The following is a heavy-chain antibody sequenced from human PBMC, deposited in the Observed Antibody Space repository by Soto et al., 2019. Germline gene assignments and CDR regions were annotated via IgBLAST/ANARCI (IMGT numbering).Heavy chain of an antibody. D-gene: IGHD3-10*01. V-gene: IGHV4-59*08. Sequence: SETLSLTCTVSGGSISSYYWSWIRQPPGKGLEWIGYIYYSGSTNYNPSLKSRVTISVDTSKNQFSLKLSSVTAADTAVYYCARHQKTMVRGVIIRPGYPDYWGQGTLVTVSS. CDR3: ARHQKTMVRGVIIRPGYPDY. CDR1: GGSISSYY. J-gene: IGHJ4*02. CDR2: IYYSGST.